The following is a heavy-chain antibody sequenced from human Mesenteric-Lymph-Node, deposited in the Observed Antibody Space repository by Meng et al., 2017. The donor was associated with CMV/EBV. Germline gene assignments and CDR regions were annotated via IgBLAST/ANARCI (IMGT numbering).Heavy chain of an antibody. D-gene: IGHD3-22*01. Sequence: GESLRLSCAASGFTFISHSMNWVRQAPGKGLEWVSSISSSSSYIYYADSVKGRFTISRDNAKNSLYLQMNSLRAEDTAVYYCARDQGYYDSSSYLNWFDPWGQGTLVTVSS. J-gene: IGHJ5*02. V-gene: IGHV3-21*01. CDR2: ISSSSSYI. CDR1: GFTFISHS. CDR3: ARDQGYYDSSSYLNWFDP.